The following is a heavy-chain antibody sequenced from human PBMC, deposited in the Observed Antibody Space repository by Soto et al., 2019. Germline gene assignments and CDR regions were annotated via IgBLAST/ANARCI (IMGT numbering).Heavy chain of an antibody. J-gene: IGHJ6*02. D-gene: IGHD6-6*01. CDR1: GFSFSDYS. CDR2: IRSSTSYI. Sequence: EVQLVGSGGGLVKPGGSLRLSCAASGFSFSDYSVNWVRQVPGKGLEWVSSIRSSTSYIYYADSVKGRFTISRDNAKNSLYLQMNSLRAEDTAVYFCARMSIVGRRDYYYGMDVWGQGTTVTVSS. V-gene: IGHV3-21*01. CDR3: ARMSIVGRRDYYYGMDV.